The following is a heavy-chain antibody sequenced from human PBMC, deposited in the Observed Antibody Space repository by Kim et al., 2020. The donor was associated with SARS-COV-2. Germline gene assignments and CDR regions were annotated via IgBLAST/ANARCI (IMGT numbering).Heavy chain of an antibody. D-gene: IGHD3-9*01. V-gene: IGHV3-66*01. J-gene: IGHJ4*02. Sequence: GGSLRLSCAASGFTVSSNYMSWVRQAPGKGLEWVSVIYSGGSTYYADSVKGRFTISRDNSKNTLYLQMNSLRAEDTAVYYCARETPSSYYEILTGYFRQYYGRFWGRGTLVTVSS. CDR1: GFTVSSNY. CDR2: IYSGGST. CDR3: ARETPSSYYEILTGYFRQYYGRF.